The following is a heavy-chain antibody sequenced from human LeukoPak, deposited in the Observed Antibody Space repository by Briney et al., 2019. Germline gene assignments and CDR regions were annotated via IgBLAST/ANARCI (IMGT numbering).Heavy chain of an antibody. CDR2: FDPEDGET. CDR1: GYTLTELS. D-gene: IGHD3-9*01. J-gene: IGHJ4*02. V-gene: IGHV1-24*01. Sequence: GASVKVSCKVSGYTLTELSMHWVRQAPGKGLEWMGGFDPEDGETIYAQKFQGRVTMTEDTSTDTAYTELSSLRSEDTAVYYCATAYDILTGYFDYWGQGTLVTVSS. CDR3: ATAYDILTGYFDY.